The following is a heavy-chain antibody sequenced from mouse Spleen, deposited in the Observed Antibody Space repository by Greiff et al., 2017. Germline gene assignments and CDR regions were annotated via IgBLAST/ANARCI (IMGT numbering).Heavy chain of an antibody. CDR2: IDPETGGT. CDR1: GYTFTDYE. D-gene: IGHD1-1*01. V-gene: IGHV1-15*01. CDR3: TRYYYGSSPLDY. J-gene: IGHJ2*01. Sequence: QVQLKQSGAELVRPGASVTLSCKASGYTFTDYEMHWVKQTPVHGLEWIGAIDPETGGTAYNQKFKGKAILTADKSSSTAYMELRSLTSEDSAVYYCTRYYYGSSPLDYWGQGTTLTVSS.